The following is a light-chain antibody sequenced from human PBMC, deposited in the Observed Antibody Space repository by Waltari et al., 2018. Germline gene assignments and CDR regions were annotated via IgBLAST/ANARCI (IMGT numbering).Light chain of an antibody. CDR3: QSADNSNTYVI. CDR2: KDS. J-gene: IGLJ2*01. CDR1: ALPKQY. Sequence: SYELTQPPSVSVSPGQTARITCSGNALPKQYGYSYQQKPGQAPVLVIYKDSERPSGIPERFSGSSSGTTVTLTISGVQAEDEADYYCQSADNSNTYVIFGGGTKLTVL. V-gene: IGLV3-25*03.